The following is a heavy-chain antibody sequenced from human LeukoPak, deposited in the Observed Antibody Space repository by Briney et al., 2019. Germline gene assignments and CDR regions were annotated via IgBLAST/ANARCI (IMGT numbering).Heavy chain of an antibody. V-gene: IGHV1-3*01. J-gene: IGHJ4*02. CDR1: GYTFTDYT. D-gene: IGHD3-22*01. CDR3: ANPRYDSSGYYYVD. CDR2: INGGSGNT. Sequence: ASVTVSCKASGYTFTDYTMHWLRQAPGQRLGWMGWINGGSGNTKYSPEFQGRVTITRDTSASTAYMELSSLRSEDTAVYYCANPRYDSSGYYYVDWGQGTLVTVSS.